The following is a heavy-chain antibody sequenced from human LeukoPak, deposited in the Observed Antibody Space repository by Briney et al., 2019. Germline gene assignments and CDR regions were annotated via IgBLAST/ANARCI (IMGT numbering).Heavy chain of an antibody. CDR2: ISSSGSTI. J-gene: IGHJ5*02. V-gene: IGHV3-11*04. CDR3: ARAGIVGAPGRNWFDP. D-gene: IGHD1-26*01. Sequence: GGSLRLSCAASGFTFSDYYMSWIRQAPGKGLEWVSYISSSGSTIYYADSVKGRFTISRDNAKNSLYLQMNSLRAEDTAVYYCARAGIVGAPGRNWFDPWGQGTLVTVSS. CDR1: GFTFSDYY.